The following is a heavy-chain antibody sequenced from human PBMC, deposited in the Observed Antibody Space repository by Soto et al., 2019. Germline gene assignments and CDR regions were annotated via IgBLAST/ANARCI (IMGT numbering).Heavy chain of an antibody. CDR2: TSFSGYT. CDR1: GDSVSGGDSY. V-gene: IGHV4-30-4*01. Sequence: QVQLQESGPGLVKPSQTLSLTCTVSGDSVSGGDSYWSWIRQPPGKALEWIGYTSFSGYTSYTPSLKSRVTISVYMSKSQFSLTLTSVTAADTAFYYCVRGGNPYHYATSGPGTFDKWGQGTLVSVSS. D-gene: IGHD3-22*01. J-gene: IGHJ4*02. CDR3: VRGGNPYHYATSGPGTFDK.